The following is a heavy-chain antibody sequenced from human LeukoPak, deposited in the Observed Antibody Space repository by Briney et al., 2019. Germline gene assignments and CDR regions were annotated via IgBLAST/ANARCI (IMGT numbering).Heavy chain of an antibody. D-gene: IGHD4-23*01. CDR1: GFTFSRYA. CDR3: AKGSTTVITLGVFDY. J-gene: IGHJ4*02. CDR2: ISGSGTGT. Sequence: GGSLRLSCAASGFTFSRYAMSWVRQAPGKGLEWVSSISGSGTGTYYADSVKGRFTVSRDNSKNSLYLQMNSLRAEDMALYYCAKGSTTVITLGVFDYWGQGTLVTVSS. V-gene: IGHV3-23*01.